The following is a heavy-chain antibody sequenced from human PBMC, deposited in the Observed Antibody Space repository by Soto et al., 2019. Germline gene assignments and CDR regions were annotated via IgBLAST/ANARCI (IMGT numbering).Heavy chain of an antibody. D-gene: IGHD1-26*01. CDR2: IWYDGSNK. Sequence: QVQLVESGGGVVQPGRSLRLSCAASGFTFSSYGMHWVRQAPGMGLEWVAVIWYDGSNKYYADSVKGRFTISRDNSKNTLYLQMNSLRAEDTAVYYCARAVVGATKGAYYYYGMDDWGQGTTVTVSS. V-gene: IGHV3-33*01. J-gene: IGHJ6*02. CDR1: GFTFSSYG. CDR3: ARAVVGATKGAYYYYGMDD.